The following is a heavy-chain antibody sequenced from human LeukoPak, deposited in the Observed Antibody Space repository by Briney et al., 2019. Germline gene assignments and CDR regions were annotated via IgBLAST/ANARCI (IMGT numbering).Heavy chain of an antibody. CDR2: IYYSGST. Sequence: PSETLSLTCTVSGGSISSSSNYWGWIRQPPGKGLEWIGSIYYSGSTYYNPSLKSRVTISVDTSKNQFSLKLSSVTAADTAVYYCARRSSSTGAFDIWGQGTMVTVSS. V-gene: IGHV4-39*01. CDR1: GGSISSSSNY. J-gene: IGHJ3*02. D-gene: IGHD6-13*01. CDR3: ARRSSSTGAFDI.